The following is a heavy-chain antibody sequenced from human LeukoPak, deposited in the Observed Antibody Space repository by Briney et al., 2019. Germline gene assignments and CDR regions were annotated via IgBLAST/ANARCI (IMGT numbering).Heavy chain of an antibody. D-gene: IGHD3-9*01. CDR2: ISSSGRTI. J-gene: IGHJ4*02. Sequence: PGGSLRLSCAASGFTFSDYYMSWIRQAPGKGLEWVSYISSSGRTIYYADSVKGRFTISRDNAKNSLYLQMNSLRAEDTAVYYCATVYDILTGYYTGLDYWGQGTLVTVSS. CDR1: GFTFSDYY. CDR3: ATVYDILTGYYTGLDY. V-gene: IGHV3-11*04.